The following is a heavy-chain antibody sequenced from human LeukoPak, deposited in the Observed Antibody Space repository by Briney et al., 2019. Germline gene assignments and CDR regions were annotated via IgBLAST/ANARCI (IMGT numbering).Heavy chain of an antibody. CDR2: INTDETIT. Sequence: GGSLRLSCAASGFTFSSYWMHWVRQAPEKGLVWVSRINTDETITIYADSVEGRFTISRDNAKNTLYLQMNNLRAEDTAVYYCAKGGVFGVVITIFDYWGQGTLVTVSS. J-gene: IGHJ4*02. D-gene: IGHD3-3*01. V-gene: IGHV3-74*01. CDR3: AKGGVFGVVITIFDY. CDR1: GFTFSSYW.